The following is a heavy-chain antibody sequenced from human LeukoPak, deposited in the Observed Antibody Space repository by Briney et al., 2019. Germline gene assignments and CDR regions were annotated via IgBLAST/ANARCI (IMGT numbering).Heavy chain of an antibody. CDR3: ARVAGHYFDY. CDR2: ITSTSSDM. J-gene: IGHJ4*02. Sequence: GGSLKLSCAASGFTFRAYSLTWVRQAPGKGLEWVSFITSTSSDMLYADSVKGRFTVSRDNAKNTLYLQMDSLTAEDTAAYFCARVAGHYFDYWGQGSLVTVSS. D-gene: IGHD3-10*01. CDR1: GFTFRAYS. V-gene: IGHV3-21*05.